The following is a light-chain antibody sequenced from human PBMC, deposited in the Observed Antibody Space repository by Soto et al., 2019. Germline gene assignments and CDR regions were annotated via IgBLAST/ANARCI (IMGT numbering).Light chain of an antibody. CDR1: SSDVGGYNS. J-gene: IGLJ2*01. CDR2: DVS. CDR3: SSYTSRSSLA. V-gene: IGLV2-14*01. Sequence: QSALTQPASVSGSPGQSIIISCTGTSSDVGGYNSVSWYQQHPGKAPKVMIYDVSNRPSGVSDRFSGSKSGNTASLTISGLQAEDEADYYCSSYTSRSSLAFGGGTKVTVL.